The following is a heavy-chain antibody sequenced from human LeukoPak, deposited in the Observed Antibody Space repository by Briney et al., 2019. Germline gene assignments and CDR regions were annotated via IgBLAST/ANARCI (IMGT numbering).Heavy chain of an antibody. CDR2: INPNSGGT. CDR3: ARPYSGYDYNWFDP. J-gene: IGHJ5*02. CDR1: GYTFTGYY. D-gene: IGHD5-12*01. V-gene: IGHV1-2*02. Sequence: ASVKVSYKASGYTFTGYYMHWVRQAPGQGLEWMGWINPNSGGTNYAQKFQGRVTMTRDTSISTAYMELSRLRSDDTAVYYCARPYSGYDYNWFDPWGQGTLVTVSS.